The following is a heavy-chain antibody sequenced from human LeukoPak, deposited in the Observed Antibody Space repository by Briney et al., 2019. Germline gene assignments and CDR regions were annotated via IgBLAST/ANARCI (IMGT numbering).Heavy chain of an antibody. CDR1: GFTFSYYE. Sequence: GGSLRLSCAASGFTFSYYEMIWVRQAPGKGLEWVSYITGGGTTKNYADSVKGRFTISRDNAKNSLYLQMNSLRAEDTAIYYCARDGDIAVATAPYYFDCWGQGILVTVSS. CDR3: ARDGDIAVATAPYYFDC. J-gene: IGHJ4*02. CDR2: ITGGGTTK. D-gene: IGHD6-19*01. V-gene: IGHV3-48*03.